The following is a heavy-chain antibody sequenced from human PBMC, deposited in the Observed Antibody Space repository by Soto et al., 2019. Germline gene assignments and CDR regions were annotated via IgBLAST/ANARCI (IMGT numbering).Heavy chain of an antibody. Sequence: DVQLVKSGGGLIQPGGSLRLSCAASGITATNGHMSWVRQAPGKGLEWVSVIYSDDNTYYADSVKGRFTISRDTSKNTVYVQMNSLRAEDTAVYYCARDWNGDKYFDFWDQGSLVTVSS. CDR1: GITATNGH. V-gene: IGHV3-53*01. J-gene: IGHJ4*02. D-gene: IGHD4-17*01. CDR3: ARDWNGDKYFDF. CDR2: IYSDDNT.